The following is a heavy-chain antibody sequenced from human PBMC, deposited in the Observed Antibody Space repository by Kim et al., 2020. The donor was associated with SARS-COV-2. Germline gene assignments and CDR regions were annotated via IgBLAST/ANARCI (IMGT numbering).Heavy chain of an antibody. D-gene: IGHD6-13*01. J-gene: IGHJ4*02. V-gene: IGHV4-39*01. Sequence: NHSHPSLKSRTTIPVDASKNQFSLKLASGTAADTAVYYCARRKTAAEDYWGQGTLVTVSS. CDR2: N. CDR3: ARRKTAAEDY.